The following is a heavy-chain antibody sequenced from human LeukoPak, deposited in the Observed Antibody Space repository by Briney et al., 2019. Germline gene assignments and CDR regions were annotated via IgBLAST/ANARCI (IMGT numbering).Heavy chain of an antibody. V-gene: IGHV3-21*01. CDR3: ARDHPGYSYGRDY. Sequence: GGSPRLSCAASGFTFSSYSMNWVRQAPGKGLEWVSSISSSSSYIYYADSVKGRFTISRDNAKNSLYLQMNSLRAEDTAVYYCARDHPGYSYGRDYWGQGTLVTVSS. J-gene: IGHJ4*02. CDR2: ISSSSSYI. D-gene: IGHD5-18*01. CDR1: GFTFSSYS.